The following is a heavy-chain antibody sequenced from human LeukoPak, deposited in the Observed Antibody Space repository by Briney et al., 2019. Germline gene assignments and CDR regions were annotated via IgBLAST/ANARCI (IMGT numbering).Heavy chain of an antibody. V-gene: IGHV3-23*05. J-gene: IGHJ4*02. Sequence: GGSLRLSCATSGFTFSTYAMTWVRQAPGKGLEWVSAIDIYATKTNYADSVKGRFTISRDNSKNTLYLQMNSLRGEDTAIYYCAKLVVTSTGDYWGQGTLVTVSS. D-gene: IGHD3-22*01. CDR2: IDIYATKT. CDR3: AKLVVTSTGDY. CDR1: GFTFSTYA.